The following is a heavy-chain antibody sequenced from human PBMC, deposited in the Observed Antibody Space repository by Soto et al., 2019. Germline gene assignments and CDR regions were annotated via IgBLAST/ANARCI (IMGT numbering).Heavy chain of an antibody. J-gene: IGHJ4*02. Sequence: SATLSLTCRVSGASITDNGYHWGWTRQPPGKGLEWIGTVYYSGQTYYNPSLKSRATQSMDSSRNQFSLTLTSVAAADTAVYFCSRLTNGRLGDDWGQGTMVPVSS. V-gene: IGHV4-39*01. CDR1: GASITDNGYH. CDR2: VYYSGQT. D-gene: IGHD2-8*01. CDR3: SRLTNGRLGDD.